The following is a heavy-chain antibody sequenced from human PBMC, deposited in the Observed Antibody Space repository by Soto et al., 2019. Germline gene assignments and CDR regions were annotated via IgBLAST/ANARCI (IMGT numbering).Heavy chain of an antibody. CDR2: TYYRAKWYS. CDR3: ARGSYYSGWV. J-gene: IGHJ4*02. CDR1: GDSVSSTSTA. Sequence: QVQLQQSGPGLVQPSQTLSLTCAISGDSVSSTSTAWSWIRQSPSRGLEWLGRTYYRAKWYSDYAVSVKSRITINPDTSKNQFSLQLNSVTPEDTAVYYCARGSYYSGWVWGQGTLVTVSS. D-gene: IGHD6-19*01. V-gene: IGHV6-1*01.